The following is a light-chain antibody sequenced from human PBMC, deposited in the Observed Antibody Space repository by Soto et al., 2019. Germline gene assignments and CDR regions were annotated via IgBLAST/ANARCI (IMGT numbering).Light chain of an antibody. J-gene: IGKJ2*01. Sequence: EIVLTQSPGTLSLSPGERATLSCRASQSVSSSYLAWYKQKPGQAPRLPMYGTSSRATGIPDRFSGSGSGTDFTLTISRLEPDDFAVYYCQQFGSSPGTFGQGTKLEIK. CDR2: GTS. CDR3: QQFGSSPGT. V-gene: IGKV3-20*01. CDR1: QSVSSSY.